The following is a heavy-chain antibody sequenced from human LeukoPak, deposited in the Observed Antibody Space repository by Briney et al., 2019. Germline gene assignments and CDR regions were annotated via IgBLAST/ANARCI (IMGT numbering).Heavy chain of an antibody. D-gene: IGHD3-22*01. V-gene: IGHV4-59*01. CDR3: ARGFSGYYSFDY. CDR2: VYYSGST. J-gene: IGHJ4*02. CDR1: GGSISNYY. Sequence: SETLSLTCTVTGGSISNYYWSWIRQPPGKGLEWIGYVYYSGSTNYNPSLKSRVTISVDTSENQFSLKLNSVTAADTAVYYCARGFSGYYSFDYWGQGTLVTVSS.